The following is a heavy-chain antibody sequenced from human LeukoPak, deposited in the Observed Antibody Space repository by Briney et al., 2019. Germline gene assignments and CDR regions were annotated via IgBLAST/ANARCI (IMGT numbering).Heavy chain of an antibody. D-gene: IGHD3-10*01. Sequence: GGSLRLSCAASGFTFSSYWMHWVRQAPGKGLVWVSRINSDGSSTSYADFVKGRFTISRDNAKNTLYLQMNSLRAEDTAVYYCARAPTGLSDAFDIWGQGTMVTVSS. CDR3: ARAPTGLSDAFDI. V-gene: IGHV3-74*01. CDR1: GFTFSSYW. CDR2: INSDGSST. J-gene: IGHJ3*02.